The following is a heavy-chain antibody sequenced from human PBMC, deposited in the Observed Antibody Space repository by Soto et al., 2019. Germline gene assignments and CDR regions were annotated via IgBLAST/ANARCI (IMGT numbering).Heavy chain of an antibody. Sequence: DVQLVESGGGLIQPGESLRLSCAAFGLTISGKKYVAWFRQAPGKRLEWGSALYDVDGSFYADSVTGRFTTSSDSSKTTVYLQMNDLRPDDTAVYYCATWHEREHAFDVWGQGTTVTISS. J-gene: IGHJ3*01. CDR3: ATWHEREHAFDV. CDR1: GLTISGKKY. D-gene: IGHD1-1*01. CDR2: LYDVDGS. V-gene: IGHV3-53*01.